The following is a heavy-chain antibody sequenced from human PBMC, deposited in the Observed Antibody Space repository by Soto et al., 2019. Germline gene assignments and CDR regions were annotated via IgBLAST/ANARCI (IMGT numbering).Heavy chain of an antibody. Sequence: QVQLVESGGGVVQPGRSLRLSCAASGFTFSSYAMHWVRQAPGKGLEWVAVISYDGSNKYYADSVKGRFTISRDNSQHSLYLQMNSLRAEDTAVYYCASDYGDYVEARRYFDYWGQGTLVTVSS. J-gene: IGHJ4*02. CDR3: ASDYGDYVEARRYFDY. CDR2: ISYDGSNK. CDR1: GFTFSSYA. V-gene: IGHV3-30-3*01. D-gene: IGHD4-17*01.